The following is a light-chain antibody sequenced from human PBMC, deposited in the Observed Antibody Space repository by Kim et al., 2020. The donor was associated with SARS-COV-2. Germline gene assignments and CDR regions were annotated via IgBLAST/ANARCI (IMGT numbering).Light chain of an antibody. CDR2: KDS. CDR3: QSADSSGTHVV. V-gene: IGLV3-25*03. CDR1: ALPKQY. Sequence: SYELTQPPSVSVSPGQTARITCSGDALPKQYAYWYQQKPGQAPVLVIYKDSERSSGIPERFSGSSSGTTVTLTISGVQAEDEADYYCQSADSSGTHVVFG. J-gene: IGLJ2*01.